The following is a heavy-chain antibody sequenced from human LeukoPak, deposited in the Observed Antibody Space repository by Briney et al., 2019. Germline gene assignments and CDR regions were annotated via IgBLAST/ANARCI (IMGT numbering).Heavy chain of an antibody. CDR3: ARVLRGRIVLIGDMDV. D-gene: IGHD2-8*01. CDR2: ISAYNGNT. Sequence: ASVKVSCKASGYTFTSYGISWVRQAPGQGLERMGWISAYNGNTNYAQKLQGRVTMTTDTSTSTAYMELRSLRSDDTAVYYCARVLRGRIVLIGDMDVWGQGTTVTVSS. CDR1: GYTFTSYG. J-gene: IGHJ6*02. V-gene: IGHV1-18*01.